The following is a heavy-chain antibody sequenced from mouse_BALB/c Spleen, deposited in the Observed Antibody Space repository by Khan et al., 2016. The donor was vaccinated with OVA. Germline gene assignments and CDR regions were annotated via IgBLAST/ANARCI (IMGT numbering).Heavy chain of an antibody. J-gene: IGHJ4*01. CDR1: GYTFTNYG. D-gene: IGHD2-10*01. CDR3: ERPPYFSYDLDY. V-gene: IGHV9-3-1*01. Sequence: QIQLVQSGPELKKPGETVKISCKASGYTFTNYGMNWVKQSPGKALKWMGWINTYTGEPTYADDFKGRFAFSLETSASTAYLQINNLKKEDTATYFCERPPYFSYDLDYWGQGTSVTVSS. CDR2: INTYTGEP.